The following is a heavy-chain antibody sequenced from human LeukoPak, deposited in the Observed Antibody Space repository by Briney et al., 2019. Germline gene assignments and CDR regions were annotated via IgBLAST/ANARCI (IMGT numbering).Heavy chain of an antibody. CDR1: GGSISSSSYY. CDR3: ARHHDAYYYYGMDV. J-gene: IGHJ6*02. V-gene: IGHV4-39*01. D-gene: IGHD1-1*01. CDR2: IYYSGST. Sequence: SETLSLTCTVSGGSISSSSYYWGWIRQPPGKGLEWIGSIYYSGSTYYNPSLKRRVTMSGDTSKNQFSLKLSSVTAADTAVYYCARHHDAYYYYGMDVWGQGTTVTVSS.